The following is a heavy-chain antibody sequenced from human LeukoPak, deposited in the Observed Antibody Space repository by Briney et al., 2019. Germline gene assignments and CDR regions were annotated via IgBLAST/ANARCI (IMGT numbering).Heavy chain of an antibody. V-gene: IGHV4-59*01. CDR1: GGSISSYY. CDR2: IYYSGST. CDR3: ARGIAAAGNNWFDP. Sequence: SETLSLTCTVSGGSISSYYWSWIRQPPGKGLEWIGYIYYSGSTNYNPSLKSRVTMSVDTSKNQFSLKLSSVTAADTAVYYCARGIAAAGNNWFDPWGQGTLVTVSS. J-gene: IGHJ5*02. D-gene: IGHD6-13*01.